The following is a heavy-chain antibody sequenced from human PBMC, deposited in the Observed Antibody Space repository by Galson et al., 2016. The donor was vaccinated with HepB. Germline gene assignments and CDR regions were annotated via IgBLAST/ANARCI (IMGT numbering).Heavy chain of an antibody. V-gene: IGHV4-61*01. D-gene: IGHD3-3*01. CDR3: AGGPRFLEWVLPAPGLDP. CDR2: IYYTGST. CDR1: GDSVSSGRYY. J-gene: IGHJ5*02. Sequence: SETLSLTCTVSGDSVSSGRYYWSWIRQPPGKGLEWMGYIYYTGSTNYNPSLKSRVTISLDTSENQFYLKLTSVTAADTAVDYCAGGPRFLEWVLPAPGLDPWGQGTLVTVSS.